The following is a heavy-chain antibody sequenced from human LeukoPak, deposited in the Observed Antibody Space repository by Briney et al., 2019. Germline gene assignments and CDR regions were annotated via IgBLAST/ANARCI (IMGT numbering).Heavy chain of an antibody. D-gene: IGHD3-3*01. Sequence: ASVKVSCKASGYTFIGYYMHWVRQAPGQGLEWMGWINPNSGGTNYAQKFQGRVTMTRDTSISTAYMELSRLRSDDTAVYYCARGREVLRFLEWLPGYYFDYWGQGTLVTVSS. CDR3: ARGREVLRFLEWLPGYYFDY. J-gene: IGHJ4*02. CDR2: INPNSGGT. CDR1: GYTFIGYY. V-gene: IGHV1-2*02.